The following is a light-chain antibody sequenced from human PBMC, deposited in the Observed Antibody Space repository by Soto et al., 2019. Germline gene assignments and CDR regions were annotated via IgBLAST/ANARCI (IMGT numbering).Light chain of an antibody. CDR3: SSFTGPTTLDV. CDR2: GVS. Sequence: QCSLTQPAYVSGSPGQSFTISCTGTISDVGAYKYVSWYQRHPGKAPKLMIYGVSNRPSGVSNRFSGSKSGNTAFLTISVLQPDDEADYYCSSFTGPTTLDVFGTGTKVTVL. J-gene: IGLJ1*01. V-gene: IGLV2-14*03. CDR1: ISDVGAYKY.